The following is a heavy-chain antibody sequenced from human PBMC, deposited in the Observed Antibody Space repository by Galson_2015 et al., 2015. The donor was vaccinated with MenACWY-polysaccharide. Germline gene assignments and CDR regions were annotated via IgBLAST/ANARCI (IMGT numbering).Heavy chain of an antibody. Sequence: SLRLSCAASGFTFSNYAMSWVRQAPGKGLEWVSTIGGSGSNTHYADSVKGRFTISRDNSKNTLSLQMNSLRAEDTAVYYCARVRYSTGKSQLDYWGQGTLVAVSS. CDR3: ARVRYSTGKSQLDY. CDR1: GFTFSNYA. CDR2: IGGSGSNT. D-gene: IGHD5-18*01. J-gene: IGHJ4*02. V-gene: IGHV3-23*01.